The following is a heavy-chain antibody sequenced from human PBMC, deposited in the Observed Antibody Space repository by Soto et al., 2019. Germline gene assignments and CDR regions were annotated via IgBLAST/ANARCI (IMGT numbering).Heavy chain of an antibody. V-gene: IGHV3-33*01. CDR1: GFTFSSYG. CDR3: AREGAPSWFDP. CDR2: IWYDGSNK. D-gene: IGHD1-26*01. J-gene: IGHJ5*02. Sequence: QVQLVESGGGVVQPGRSLRLSCAASGFTFSSYGMHWVRQAPGKGLEWVAVIWYDGSNKYYADSVKGRFTTSRDNSKNTLYLQMNSLRAEDTAVYYCAREGAPSWFDPWGQGTLVTVSS.